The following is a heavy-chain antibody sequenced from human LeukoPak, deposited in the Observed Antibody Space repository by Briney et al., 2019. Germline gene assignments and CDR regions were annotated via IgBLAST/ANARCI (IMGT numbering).Heavy chain of an antibody. D-gene: IGHD6-13*01. CDR1: GGSISSSSYY. V-gene: IGHV4-39*01. Sequence: SETLSLTCTVSGGSISSSSYYWGWIRPPPGKGLEGVGGIYYSGSTYYNPSLKSRVTISVDTSKNQFSLKLSSVTAADTAVYYCARRNEDLIAAAGSDAFDIWGQGTMVTVSS. J-gene: IGHJ3*02. CDR3: ARRNEDLIAAAGSDAFDI. CDR2: IYYSGST.